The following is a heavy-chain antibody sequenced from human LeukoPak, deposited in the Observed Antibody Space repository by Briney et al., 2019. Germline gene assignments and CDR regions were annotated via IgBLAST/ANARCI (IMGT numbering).Heavy chain of an antibody. D-gene: IGHD2-2*01. CDR3: ARGYCSSTSCHEAAFDI. CDR1: GGSISSGSYY. CDR2: IYTSGST. J-gene: IGHJ3*02. V-gene: IGHV4-61*02. Sequence: SETLSLTCTVSGGSISSGSYYWSWIRQPAGKGLEWIGRIYTSGSTNYNPSLKSRVTISVDTSKNQFSLKLSSVTAADTAVYYCARGYCSSTSCHEAAFDIWGQGTMVTVSS.